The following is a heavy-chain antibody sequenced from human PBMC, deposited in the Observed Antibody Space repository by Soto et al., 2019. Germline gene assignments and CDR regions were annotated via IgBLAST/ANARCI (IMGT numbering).Heavy chain of an antibody. D-gene: IGHD4-17*01. CDR2: MSSTSNIA. J-gene: IGHJ4*02. CDR1: GFTFTDYS. V-gene: IGHV3-48*02. Sequence: PGGSLRLSCAGSGFTFTDYSMIWVRQAPGKGLEWISYMSSTSNIAYYVDSVNGRFTTSRDNDKNPLYLQMNSLRDEDTAVYYCASCYGDYEFPCEYWGQGTLVTVPS. CDR3: ASCYGDYEFPCEY.